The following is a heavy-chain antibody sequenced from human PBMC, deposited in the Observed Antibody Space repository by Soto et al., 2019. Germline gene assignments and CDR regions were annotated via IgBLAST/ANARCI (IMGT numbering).Heavy chain of an antibody. Sequence: GGSLRLSCAASGFTFSSYAMHWVRQAPGKGLEWVAVISYDGSNKYYADSVKGRFTISRDNSKNTLYLQMNSLRAEDTAVYYCARIGGSTSCYGMDVWGQGTTVTVSS. CDR3: ARIGGSTSCYGMDV. D-gene: IGHD2-2*01. J-gene: IGHJ6*02. CDR1: GFTFSSYA. V-gene: IGHV3-30-3*01. CDR2: ISYDGSNK.